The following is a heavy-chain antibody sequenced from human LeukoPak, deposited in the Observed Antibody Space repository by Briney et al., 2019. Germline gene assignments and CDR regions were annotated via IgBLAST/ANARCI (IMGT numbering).Heavy chain of an antibody. J-gene: IGHJ6*02. D-gene: IGHD5-18*01. CDR3: AKEVTARVWSFYYGMDV. Sequence: PGRSLRLSCAASGFTFSMYGMPWVRQAPGKGLEWVAVISYDGDNKKYGDSVKGRFTISRDNSKNTLYLQMNSLRVEDTGIYYCAKEVTARVWSFYYGMDVWGPGTAVSVAS. V-gene: IGHV3-30*18. CDR1: GFTFSMYG. CDR2: ISYDGDNK.